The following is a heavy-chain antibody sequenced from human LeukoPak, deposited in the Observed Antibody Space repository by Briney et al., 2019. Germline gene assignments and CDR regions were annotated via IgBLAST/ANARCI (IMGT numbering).Heavy chain of an antibody. Sequence: PSETLSLTCTVSGGSISSYYWSWIRQPPGKGLEWIGYIYYSGSTNYNPSLKSRVTISVDTSKNQFSLKLSSVTAADTAVYYCARMSSTMVRGVIIGDFDYWGQGTLVTVSS. D-gene: IGHD3-10*01. J-gene: IGHJ4*02. CDR2: IYYSGST. V-gene: IGHV4-59*08. CDR3: ARMSSTMVRGVIIGDFDY. CDR1: GGSISSYY.